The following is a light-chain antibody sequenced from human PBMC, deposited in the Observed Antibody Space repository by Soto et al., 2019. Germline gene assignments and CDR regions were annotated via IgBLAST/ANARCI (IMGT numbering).Light chain of an antibody. V-gene: IGLV2-23*02. CDR1: SSDVGSYNL. CDR2: EVN. CDR3: CSNGDGSTTYD. Sequence: QSVRTQPASVSGSPGKSITLSCTGTSSDVGSYNLVSWYQQHPGKAPKLMIYEVNKRPSGVSNRFSGSKSGNTASLTISGLQAEDEADDYSCSNGDGSTTYDCGTGTKVTGL. J-gene: IGLJ1*01.